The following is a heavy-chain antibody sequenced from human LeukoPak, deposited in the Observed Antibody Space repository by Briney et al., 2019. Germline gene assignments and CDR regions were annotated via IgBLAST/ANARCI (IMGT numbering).Heavy chain of an antibody. Sequence: KTSETLSLTCTVSGGSISTYYWSWIRQPPGKGLEWIGYIYYSGSTNYNPSLKSRVTISVDTPKNQFSLKLTSVTAADAAVYYCARGNSGSYSQFDYWGQRTLVTVSS. CDR2: IYYSGST. CDR3: ARGNSGSYSQFDY. D-gene: IGHD1-26*01. V-gene: IGHV4-59*01. J-gene: IGHJ4*02. CDR1: GGSISTYY.